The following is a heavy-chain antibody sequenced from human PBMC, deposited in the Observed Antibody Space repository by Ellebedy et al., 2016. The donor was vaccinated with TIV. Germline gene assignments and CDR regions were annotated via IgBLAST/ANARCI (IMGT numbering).Heavy chain of an antibody. CDR2: INHSGST. V-gene: IGHV4-34*01. D-gene: IGHD2-2*01. J-gene: IGHJ6*02. CDR1: GGSFSGYY. Sequence: MPSETLSLTCAVYGGSFSGYYWSWIRQPPGKGLEWIGEINHSGSTNYNPSLKSRVTISVDTSKNQFSLKLSSVTAADTAVYYCARGRIVVVPAAPTSYYYYGMDVWGQGTTVTVSS. CDR3: ARGRIVVVPAAPTSYYYYGMDV.